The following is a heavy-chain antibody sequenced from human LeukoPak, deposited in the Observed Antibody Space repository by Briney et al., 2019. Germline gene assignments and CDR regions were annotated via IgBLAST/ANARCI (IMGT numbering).Heavy chain of an antibody. J-gene: IGHJ5*02. V-gene: IGHV3-7*03. CDR3: AGDSHGYNWFDP. D-gene: IGHD5-24*01. CDR2: IQQDGSEK. CDR1: GFTFSRYW. Sequence: GGSLRLSCAASGFTFSRYWMSWVRQAPGKGLEWVANIQQDGSEKFYADSVKGRFTFSRDNAKNLLYLQMNSLRAEDTAVYYCAGDSHGYNWFDPWGHGTLVTVSS.